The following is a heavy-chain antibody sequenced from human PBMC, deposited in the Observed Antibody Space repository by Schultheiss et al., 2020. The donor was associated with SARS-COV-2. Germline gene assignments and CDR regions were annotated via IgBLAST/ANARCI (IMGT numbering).Heavy chain of an antibody. Sequence: GGSLRLSCAASGFTFSYYYMSGVRQAPGKGLEWVSIIYSGGSTYYADSVKGRFTISRDNSKNTLYLQMNSLRAEDTAVYYCARDTAMFDYWGQGTLVTVSS. V-gene: IGHV3-66*02. CDR3: ARDTAMFDY. D-gene: IGHD5-18*01. CDR2: IYSGGST. J-gene: IGHJ4*02. CDR1: GFTFSYYY.